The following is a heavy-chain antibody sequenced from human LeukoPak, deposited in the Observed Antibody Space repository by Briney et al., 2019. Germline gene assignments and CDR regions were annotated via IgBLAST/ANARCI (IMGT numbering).Heavy chain of an antibody. Sequence: TSETLSLTCTVSGGSISSSSYYWGWIRQPPGKGLEWIGSNYYSGSTYYNPSLKSRVTISVDTSKNQFSLKLSSVTAADTAVYYCARLQGAEPYDYWGQGTLVTVSS. CDR3: ARLQGAEPYDY. CDR2: NYYSGST. D-gene: IGHD1-1*01. V-gene: IGHV4-39*01. CDR1: GGSISSSSYY. J-gene: IGHJ4*02.